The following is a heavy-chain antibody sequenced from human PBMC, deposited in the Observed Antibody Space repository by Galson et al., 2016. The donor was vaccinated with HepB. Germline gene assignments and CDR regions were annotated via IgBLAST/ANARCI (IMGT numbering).Heavy chain of an antibody. CDR1: GFTVSSDY. Sequence: RLSCAASGFTVSSDYMSWVRQAPGKGLEWVSTIYSGGSTYYVHSVKGRFTISRGSSKNTLYLQMNSMRAGDTVVNYCAKHGTLGDSFDVWGQGTMVTVSS. D-gene: IGHD7-27*01. CDR2: IYSGGST. CDR3: AKHGTLGDSFDV. J-gene: IGHJ3*01. V-gene: IGHV3-53*01.